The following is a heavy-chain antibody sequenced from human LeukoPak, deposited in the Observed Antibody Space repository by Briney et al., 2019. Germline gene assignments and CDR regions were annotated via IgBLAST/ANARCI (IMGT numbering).Heavy chain of an antibody. D-gene: IGHD2-2*01. Sequence: ASVKVSCKVSGYTLTELSMHWVRQAPGKGLEWMGGFDPEDGETIYAQKFQGRVAMTEDTSTDTAYMELSSLRSEDTAVYYCATSGYCSSTSCPNYYMDVWGKGTTVTVSS. CDR2: FDPEDGET. V-gene: IGHV1-24*01. J-gene: IGHJ6*03. CDR1: GYTLTELS. CDR3: ATSGYCSSTSCPNYYMDV.